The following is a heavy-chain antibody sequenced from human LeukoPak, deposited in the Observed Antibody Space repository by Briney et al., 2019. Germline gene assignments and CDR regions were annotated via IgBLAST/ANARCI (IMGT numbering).Heavy chain of an antibody. CDR2: FYFSGSS. CDR1: GGSVSSSNFY. Sequence: PSETLSLTCSVSGGSVSSSNFYWGWVRPAPGKGLEWIGGFYFSGSSFHNPSLKSRVLMSGDKSKNHLSLKLRSVTAADTAVYYCAERGVGPTTDASDIWGRGTMVTVSS. V-gene: IGHV4-39*07. D-gene: IGHD1-26*01. J-gene: IGHJ3*02. CDR3: AERGVGPTTDASDI.